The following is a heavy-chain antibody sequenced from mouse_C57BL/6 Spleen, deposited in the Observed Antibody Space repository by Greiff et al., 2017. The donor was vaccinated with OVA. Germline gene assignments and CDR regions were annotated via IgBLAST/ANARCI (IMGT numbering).Heavy chain of an antibody. CDR1: GYAFTNYL. CDR3: ARGIYYGSSYQYFDV. J-gene: IGHJ1*03. Sequence: QVQLQQSGAELVRPGTSVTVSCKASGYAFTNYLIEWVKQRPGQGLEWIGVINTGSGGTNYNAKFKGKATLTADKSSSTAYMQRSCLTSDDSAVYFCARGIYYGSSYQYFDVWGTGTTVTVSS. D-gene: IGHD1-1*01. CDR2: INTGSGGT. V-gene: IGHV1-54*01.